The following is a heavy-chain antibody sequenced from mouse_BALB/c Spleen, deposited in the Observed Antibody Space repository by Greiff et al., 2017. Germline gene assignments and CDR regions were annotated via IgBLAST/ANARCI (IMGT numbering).Heavy chain of an antibody. V-gene: IGHV2-4-1*01. D-gene: IGHD1-1*01. CDR3: ASPSTLVGRGYAMDY. CDR2: IWSGGST. Sequence: VKLMESGPGLVQPSQSLSITCTVSGFSLTSYGVHWVRQSPGKGLEWLGVIWSGGSTDYNAAFISRLSISKDNSKSQVFFKMNSLQADDTAIYYCASPSTLVGRGYAMDYWGQGTSVTVSS. J-gene: IGHJ4*01. CDR1: GFSLTSYG.